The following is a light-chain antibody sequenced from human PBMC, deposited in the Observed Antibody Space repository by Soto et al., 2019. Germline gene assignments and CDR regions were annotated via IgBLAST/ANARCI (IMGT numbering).Light chain of an antibody. CDR3: QQYDTSPWT. CDR2: GAS. J-gene: IGKJ1*01. V-gene: IGKV3-20*01. CDR1: QSVSSY. Sequence: EIVLTQSPATLSLSPGERATLSCRASQSVSSYLAWYQQKPGQSPRLLIYGASNRASGISDRFSGSGSGTDFTLTIYRLEPEDFAVYYCQQYDTSPWTFGQGTKVGIK.